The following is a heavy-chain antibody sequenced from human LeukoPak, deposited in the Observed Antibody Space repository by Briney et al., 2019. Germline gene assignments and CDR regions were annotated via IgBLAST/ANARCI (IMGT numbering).Heavy chain of an antibody. CDR1: GGSISSGDYY. J-gene: IGHJ4*02. CDR3: ARDPAAVPAAY. D-gene: IGHD2-2*01. Sequence: SETLSLTCTVSGGSISSGDYYWSWIRQPPGKGLEWIGYIYYSGSTYYNPSLKSRVTISVDTSKNQFSLNLNSVTAADTAVYYCARDPAAVPAAYWGQGTLVTVSS. CDR2: IYYSGST. V-gene: IGHV4-30-4*08.